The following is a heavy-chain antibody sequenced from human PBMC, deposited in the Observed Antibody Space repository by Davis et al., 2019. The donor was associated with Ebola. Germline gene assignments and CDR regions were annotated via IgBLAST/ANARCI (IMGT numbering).Heavy chain of an antibody. CDR3: ARSWLSPYYYYGMDV. CDR2: ISSSSSTI. D-gene: IGHD3-9*01. J-gene: IGHJ6*04. Sequence: GESLKISCAASGFTFSSYSMNWVRQAPGKGLEWVSYISSSSSTIYYADSVKGRFTISRDNAKNSLYLQMNSLRDEDTAVYYCARSWLSPYYYYGMDVWGEGTTVTVSS. CDR1: GFTFSSYS. V-gene: IGHV3-48*02.